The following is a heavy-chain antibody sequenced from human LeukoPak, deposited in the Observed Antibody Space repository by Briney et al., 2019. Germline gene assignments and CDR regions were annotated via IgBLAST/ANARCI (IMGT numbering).Heavy chain of an antibody. V-gene: IGHV4-38-2*01. CDR2: IYHSGST. J-gene: IGHJ4*02. CDR3: ARHGHDFTLDY. CDR1: GYSISSGFY. Sequence: SETLSLTCAVSGYSISSGFYWGCIRQPPGKGLGWIGSIYHSGSTYYNPSLKSRVTISVDTSKNQFSLKLSSVTAADTAVYYCARHGHDFTLDYWGQGTLVTVSS. D-gene: IGHD3-3*01.